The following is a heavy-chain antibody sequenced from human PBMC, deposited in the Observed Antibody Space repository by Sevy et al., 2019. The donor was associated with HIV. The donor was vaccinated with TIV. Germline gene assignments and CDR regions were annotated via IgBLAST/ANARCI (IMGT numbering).Heavy chain of an antibody. CDR1: GYSISSGYY. Sequence: ETLSLTCAVSGYSISSGYYWGWIRQPPGKGLEWIGSIYHSGSTYYNPSLKIRVTISVDTSKNQFSLKLSSVTAADTAVYYCARPGRSSSSFYFDYWGQGTLVTVSS. CDR2: IYHSGST. CDR3: ARPGRSSSSFYFDY. D-gene: IGHD6-6*01. V-gene: IGHV4-38-2*01. J-gene: IGHJ4*02.